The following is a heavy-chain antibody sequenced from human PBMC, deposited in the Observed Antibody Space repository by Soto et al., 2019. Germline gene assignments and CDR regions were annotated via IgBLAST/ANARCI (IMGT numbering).Heavy chain of an antibody. V-gene: IGHV4-39*01. D-gene: IGHD3-22*01. CDR1: GGSISSSSYY. J-gene: IGHJ4*02. Sequence: PSETLSLTCTVSGGSISSSSYYWGWIRQPPGKGLEWIGSIYYSGSTYYNPSLKSRVTISVDTSKNQFSLKLSSVTAADTAVYYCARRLYYDSSAEFDYWGQGTLVTVSS. CDR2: IYYSGST. CDR3: ARRLYYDSSAEFDY.